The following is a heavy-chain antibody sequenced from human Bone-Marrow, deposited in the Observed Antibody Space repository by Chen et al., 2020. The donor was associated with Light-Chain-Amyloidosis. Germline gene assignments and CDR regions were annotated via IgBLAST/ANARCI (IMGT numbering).Heavy chain of an antibody. D-gene: IGHD5-12*01. CDR2: IYPDDSDA. V-gene: IGHV5-51*01. Sequence: EVQLEQSGPEVKKPGESLTISCKGSGYTFPNYWIGWVRQMPGKGLEWMGVIYPDDSDARYSPSFDGQVTISADKSITTAYLQWRSLKASDTAMYYCARRRDGYNFDYWGQGTLVTVSS. J-gene: IGHJ4*02. CDR3: ARRRDGYNFDY. CDR1: GYTFPNYW.